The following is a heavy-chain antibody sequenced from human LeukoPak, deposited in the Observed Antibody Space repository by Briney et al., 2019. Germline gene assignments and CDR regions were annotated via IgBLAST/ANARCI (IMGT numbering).Heavy chain of an antibody. CDR2: INHSGST. Sequence: SETLSLTCAVYGGSFRGYYWSWIRQPPGKGLEWIGEINHSGSTNYNPSLKSRVTISVDTSKNQFSLKLSSVTAADTAVYYCARGHWYFDLWGRGTLVTVSS. V-gene: IGHV4-34*01. J-gene: IGHJ2*01. CDR1: GGSFRGYY. CDR3: ARGHWYFDL.